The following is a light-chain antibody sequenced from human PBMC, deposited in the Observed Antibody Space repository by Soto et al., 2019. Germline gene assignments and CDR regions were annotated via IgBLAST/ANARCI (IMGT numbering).Light chain of an antibody. V-gene: IGKV3-15*01. J-gene: IGKJ1*01. Sequence: EIVMTQSPATLSVSPGERATLSCRASQSVSSNLAWYQQKPGQAPRLLIYGASTRATGIPARFSGSGSGTEFTLTISSLQSEDFAVYYCQQYNNWSTWTFGQGTTVEIK. CDR3: QQYNNWSTWT. CDR1: QSVSSN. CDR2: GAS.